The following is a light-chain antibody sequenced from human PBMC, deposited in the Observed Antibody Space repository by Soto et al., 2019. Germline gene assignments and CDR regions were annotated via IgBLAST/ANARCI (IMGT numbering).Light chain of an antibody. J-gene: IGKJ2*01. CDR1: QSVSSN. Sequence: EIVMTQSPATLSVSPGERATLSCRASQSVSSNLAWYQQKPGQAPRLLIYGASTRATGIPARFSGSGSGTELTLNISSLQSEDFALYYCQQYNNWPPYTFGQGTKLEIK. CDR3: QQYNNWPPYT. CDR2: GAS. V-gene: IGKV3-15*01.